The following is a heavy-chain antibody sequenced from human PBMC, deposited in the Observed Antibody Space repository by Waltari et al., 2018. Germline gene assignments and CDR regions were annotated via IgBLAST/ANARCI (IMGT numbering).Heavy chain of an antibody. J-gene: IGHJ3*02. CDR2: IIPMFGTA. CDR3: ARGGLYGQQLLESAFEI. D-gene: IGHD6-13*01. CDR1: GGSFRPYD. V-gene: IGHV1-69*05. Sequence: QVQLVQSGAELKKPGSSVKVSCKASGGSFRPYDITWVRQAPGKGLGWMGGIIPMFGTANYAQKIQDRVTIITDESMTTAYMELSSLTSEDTAVYYCARGGLYGQQLLESAFEIWGQGTKVTVSS.